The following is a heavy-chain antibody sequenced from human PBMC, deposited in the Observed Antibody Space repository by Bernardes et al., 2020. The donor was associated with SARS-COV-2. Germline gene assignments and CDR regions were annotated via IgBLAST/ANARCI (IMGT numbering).Heavy chain of an antibody. J-gene: IGHJ4*02. CDR1: GFPFSSYG. V-gene: IGHV3-30*18. Sequence: GGSLRLSCAASGFPFSSYGMHWVRQAPGKGLEWVAVISYDGSNKYYADSVKGRFTISRDNSKNTLYLQMNSLRAEDTAVYYCAKDPTYYDFWSGYLTDSTGSPSLLFPPDYWGQGTLVTVSS. CDR2: ISYDGSNK. D-gene: IGHD3-3*01. CDR3: AKDPTYYDFWSGYLTDSTGSPSLLFPPDY.